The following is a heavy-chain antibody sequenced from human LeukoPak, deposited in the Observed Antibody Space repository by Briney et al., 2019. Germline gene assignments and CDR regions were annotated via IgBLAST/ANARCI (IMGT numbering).Heavy chain of an antibody. D-gene: IGHD6-13*01. Sequence: SETLSLTCTVSGGSISRYYWSWIRQPAGKGLEWIGRIYVSGSTNYNPSLKSRVTMSVDTSKNHFSLKLTSVTAADTAVYYCARVHVYSSSWFDPWGQGTLVTVSS. CDR1: GGSISRYY. CDR3: ARVHVYSSSWFDP. CDR2: IYVSGST. V-gene: IGHV4-4*07. J-gene: IGHJ5*02.